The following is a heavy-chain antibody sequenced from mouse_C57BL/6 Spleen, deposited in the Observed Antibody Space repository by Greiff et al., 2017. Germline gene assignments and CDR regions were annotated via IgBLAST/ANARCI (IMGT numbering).Heavy chain of an antibody. Sequence: VKLMESGAELVRPGASVTLSCKASGYTFTDYEMHWVKQTPVHGLEWIGAIDPETGGTAYNQKFKGKAILTADKSSSTAYMELRSLTSEDSAVYYCTRSLYYGNYFDYWGQGTTLTVSS. CDR1: GYTFTDYE. CDR2: IDPETGGT. V-gene: IGHV1-15*01. J-gene: IGHJ2*01. CDR3: TRSLYYGNYFDY. D-gene: IGHD2-1*01.